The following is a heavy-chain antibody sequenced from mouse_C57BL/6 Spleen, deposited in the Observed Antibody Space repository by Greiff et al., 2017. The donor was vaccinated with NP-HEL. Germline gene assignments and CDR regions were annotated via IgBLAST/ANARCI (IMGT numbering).Heavy chain of an antibody. Sequence: QVQLQQPGAELVMPGASVKLSCKASGYTFTSYWMHWVKQRPGQGLEWIGEIDPSDSYTNYNQKFKGKSTLTVDKSSSTAYMQLSSLTSEDSAVYYCARLRSSGYYFDYWGQGTTLTVSS. CDR1: GYTFTSYW. D-gene: IGHD3-2*02. J-gene: IGHJ2*01. V-gene: IGHV1-69*01. CDR3: ARLRSSGYYFDY. CDR2: IDPSDSYT.